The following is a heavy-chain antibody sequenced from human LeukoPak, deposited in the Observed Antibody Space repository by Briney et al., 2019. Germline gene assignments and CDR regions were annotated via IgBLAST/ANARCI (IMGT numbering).Heavy chain of an antibody. D-gene: IGHD1-7*01. CDR1: GGSISSYY. Sequence: SETLSLTCTVSGGSISSYYWSWIRQPAGKGLEWIGRIYTSGGTNYNPSLKSRVTMSVDTSKNQFSLKLSSVTAADTAVYYCARFRITGTTRGAPGGAFDIWGQGTMVTVSS. J-gene: IGHJ3*02. CDR2: IYTSGGT. CDR3: ARFRITGTTRGAPGGAFDI. V-gene: IGHV4-4*07.